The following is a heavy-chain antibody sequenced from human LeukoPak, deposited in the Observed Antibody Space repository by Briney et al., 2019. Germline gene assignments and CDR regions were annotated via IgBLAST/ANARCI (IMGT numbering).Heavy chain of an antibody. CDR2: TYYRSKWYN. D-gene: IGHD5-24*01. Sequence: SQTLSLTCAISGDSVSSNSVTWNWIRQSPSRGLEWLGRTYYRSKWYNDYAVSVKSRITINPDTSKNRFSLQLNSVTPEDTAVYYCARGGQGDGYSADEAFDFWGQGTMVTVSS. CDR3: ARGGQGDGYSADEAFDF. J-gene: IGHJ3*01. V-gene: IGHV6-1*01. CDR1: GDSVSSNSVT.